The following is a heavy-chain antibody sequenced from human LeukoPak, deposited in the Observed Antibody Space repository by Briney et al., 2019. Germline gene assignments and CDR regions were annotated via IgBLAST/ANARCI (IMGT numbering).Heavy chain of an antibody. CDR3: ARIAAAGNRRLNY. Sequence: ASVEVSCKASGYTFTSYDINWVRQATGQGLEWMGWMNPNSGNTGYAQKFQGRIIVSRNTSISTAYMELSSLTSEDTAIYYCARIAAAGNRRLNYWGQGALVTVAS. D-gene: IGHD6-13*01. CDR1: GYTFTSYD. J-gene: IGHJ4*02. CDR2: MNPNSGNT. V-gene: IGHV1-8*01.